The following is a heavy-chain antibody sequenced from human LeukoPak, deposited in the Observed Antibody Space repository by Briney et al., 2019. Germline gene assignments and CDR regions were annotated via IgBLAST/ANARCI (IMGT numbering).Heavy chain of an antibody. CDR1: GGSISSYY. Sequence: SETLSLTCTVSGGSISSYYWSWIRQPPGKGLEWIGNIYDSGSTNYNPSLKSRVTISVDTSKNQCSLKLSSVTAADTAVYYCARQSISGSSLSDFDYWGRGTLVNV. D-gene: IGHD3-22*01. CDR3: ARQSISGSSLSDFDY. J-gene: IGHJ4*02. CDR2: IYDSGST. V-gene: IGHV4-59*01.